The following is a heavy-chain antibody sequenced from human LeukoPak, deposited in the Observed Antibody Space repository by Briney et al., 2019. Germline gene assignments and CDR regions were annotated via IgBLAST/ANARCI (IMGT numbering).Heavy chain of an antibody. CDR1: GYSFTSYW. CDR2: IYPGDSDT. D-gene: IGHD4-17*01. V-gene: IGHV5-51*01. Sequence: GESLKISCKGSGYSFTSYWIAWVRQMPGKGLEWMGIIYPGDSDTRYGPSFRGQITISADKSINTAYLQWNSLKASDTATYFCARLPTVTTSGDYWGQGTLVTVSS. J-gene: IGHJ4*02. CDR3: ARLPTVTTSGDY.